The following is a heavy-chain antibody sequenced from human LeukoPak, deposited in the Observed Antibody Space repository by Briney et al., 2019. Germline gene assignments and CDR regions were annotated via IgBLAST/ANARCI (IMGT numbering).Heavy chain of an antibody. CDR1: GFMFTTYW. CDR3: GGFGYEAAVDL. CDR2: IKPDGSET. D-gene: IGHD6-13*01. V-gene: IGHV3-7*01. J-gene: IGHJ4*02. Sequence: GGSLRLSCAASGFMFTTYWMTWVRQAPGKGPEWVANIKPDGSETYYVDSVKGRFTISRDNTKSLLYLQMNSPRGEDAAVYYCGGFGYEAAVDLWGQGTLVTVSS.